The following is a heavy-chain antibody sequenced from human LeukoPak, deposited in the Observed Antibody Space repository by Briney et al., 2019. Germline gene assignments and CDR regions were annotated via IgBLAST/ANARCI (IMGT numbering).Heavy chain of an antibody. V-gene: IGHV3-23*01. CDR1: GFTFSTNA. D-gene: IGHD1-26*01. CDR2: ISGSGAST. CDR3: AKDVGKWESLHFFDY. J-gene: IGHJ4*02. Sequence: GGSLRLSCLTSGFTFSTNAMSWVRRAPGKGLEWISGISGSGASTYYADSVTGRFTISRDNSRNTLYLQMNSLRGDDTAVYYCAKDVGKWESLHFFDYWGQGTLVTVSS.